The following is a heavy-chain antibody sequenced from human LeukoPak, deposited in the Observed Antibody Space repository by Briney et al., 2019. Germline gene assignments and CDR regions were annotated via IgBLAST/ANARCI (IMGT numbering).Heavy chain of an antibody. J-gene: IGHJ4*02. Sequence: SQTLSLTCTVSGGSISSGDYYWSWIRQPPGKGLEWIGEINHSGSTNYNPSLKSRVTISVDTSKNQFSLKLSSVTAADTAVYYCARGWLVVPAATTYYFDYWGQGTLVTVSS. V-gene: IGHV4-30-4*01. D-gene: IGHD2-2*01. CDR1: GGSISSGDYY. CDR3: ARGWLVVPAATTYYFDY. CDR2: INHSGST.